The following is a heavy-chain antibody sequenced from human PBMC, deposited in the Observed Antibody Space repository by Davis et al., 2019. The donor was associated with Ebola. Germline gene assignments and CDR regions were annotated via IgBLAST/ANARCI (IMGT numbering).Heavy chain of an antibody. D-gene: IGHD4-17*01. V-gene: IGHV3-48*02. CDR1: GFTFSSYS. CDR2: ISSSSSTI. Sequence: GESLKISCAASGFTFSSYSMNWVRQAPGKGLEWVSYISSSSSTIYYADSVKGRFTISRDNAKNSLYLQMNSLRDEDTAVYYCARISTVTTSGFHYYYYGMDVWGQGTTVTVSS. CDR3: ARISTVTTSGFHYYYYGMDV. J-gene: IGHJ6*02.